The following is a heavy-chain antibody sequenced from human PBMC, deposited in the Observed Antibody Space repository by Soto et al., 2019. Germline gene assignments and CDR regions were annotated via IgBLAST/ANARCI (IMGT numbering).Heavy chain of an antibody. CDR2: ITTNTNYI. Sequence: GGSLRLSCAASGFTFTRGSMNWIRRAPGKGLEWVSSITTNTNYIYYADSMQGRFTVSRDNAKSSVYLEMNSLSAEDTAVYYCARESEDLTSKFDYWGQGTLVTVSS. CDR3: ARESEDLTSKFDY. CDR1: GFTFTRGS. V-gene: IGHV3-21*01. J-gene: IGHJ4*02.